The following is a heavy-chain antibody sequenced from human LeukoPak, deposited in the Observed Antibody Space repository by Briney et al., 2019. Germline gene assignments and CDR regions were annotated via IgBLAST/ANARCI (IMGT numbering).Heavy chain of an antibody. CDR1: GGSISSSSYY. J-gene: IGHJ4*02. CDR2: IYCSGST. D-gene: IGHD4-17*01. CDR3: ARVDYGDPFDY. V-gene: IGHV4-39*07. Sequence: SKTLSLTCTVSGGSISSSSYYWGWIRQPPGKGLEWIGSIYCSGSTYYNPSLKSRVTISVDTSKNQFSLKLSSVTAADTAVYYCARVDYGDPFDYWGQGTLVTVSS.